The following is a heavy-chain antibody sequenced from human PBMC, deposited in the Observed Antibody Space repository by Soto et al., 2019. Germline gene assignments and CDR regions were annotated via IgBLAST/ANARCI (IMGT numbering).Heavy chain of an antibody. D-gene: IGHD2-8*01. Sequence: GGSLRLSCAASGFTFSSYAMSWVRQAPGKGLEWVSAISGSGGSTSYADSVKGRFTISRDNPKKTLYLQMNSLRAEDTAVYYCAKARCTTSNCYVPDYWGQGTLVTVSS. V-gene: IGHV3-23*01. CDR2: ISGSGGST. CDR1: GFTFSSYA. J-gene: IGHJ4*02. CDR3: AKARCTTSNCYVPDY.